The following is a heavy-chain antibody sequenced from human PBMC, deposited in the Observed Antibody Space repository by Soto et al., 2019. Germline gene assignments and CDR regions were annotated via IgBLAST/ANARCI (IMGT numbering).Heavy chain of an antibody. CDR1: GDSFSTYD. CDR3: ARGRASGSYYLLDY. CDR2: INPNSGNI. D-gene: IGHD3-10*01. Sequence: XSVKVSCNASGDSFSTYDISWVRQATGHGLEWMGWINPNSGNIGYAQRFQCRVTMTRDTAIRTAYMEVSSLRSDDTAVYYCARGRASGSYYLLDYWGQGTLVTVSS. V-gene: IGHV1-8*01. J-gene: IGHJ4*02.